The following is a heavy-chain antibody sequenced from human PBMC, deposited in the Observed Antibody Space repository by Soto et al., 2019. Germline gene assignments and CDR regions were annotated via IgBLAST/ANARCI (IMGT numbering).Heavy chain of an antibody. CDR1: GFTFSSYA. CDR2: ISGSGGST. D-gene: IGHD3-22*01. Sequence: GGSLRLSCAASGFTFSSYAMSWVRQAPGKGLEWASAISGSGGSTYYADSVKGRFTTSRDNSKNTLYLQMNSLRAEDTAVYYCANNGIGSGYRYYYYYGMDVWGQGTTVTVSS. J-gene: IGHJ6*02. CDR3: ANNGIGSGYRYYYYYGMDV. V-gene: IGHV3-23*01.